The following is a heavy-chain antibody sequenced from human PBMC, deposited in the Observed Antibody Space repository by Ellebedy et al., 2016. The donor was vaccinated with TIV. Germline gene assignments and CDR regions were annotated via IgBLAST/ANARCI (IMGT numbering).Heavy chain of an antibody. CDR2: IYYSGST. J-gene: IGHJ4*02. D-gene: IGHD6-19*01. V-gene: IGHV4-59*12. Sequence: SETLSLXXTVSGGSISSYYWSWIRQPPGKGLEWIGYIYYSGSTNYNPSLKSRVTISVDTSKNQFSLKLSSVTAADTAVYYCARGSTVAGRTFDYWGQGTLVTVSS. CDR1: GGSISSYY. CDR3: ARGSTVAGRTFDY.